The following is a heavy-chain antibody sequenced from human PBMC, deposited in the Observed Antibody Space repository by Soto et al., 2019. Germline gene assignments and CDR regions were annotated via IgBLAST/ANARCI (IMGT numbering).Heavy chain of an antibody. D-gene: IGHD3-16*01. V-gene: IGHV3-33*01. CDR1: GFTFSSYC. J-gene: IGHJ4*02. CDR3: ARDLSFGSLDFDY. Sequence: GGSLRLSCAAPGFTFSSYCMHWVRQAPGKGLEWVADFWADGRSNYYADSVKGRFTISRDNSKNTVFLQMNSLRAEDTAVYYCARDLSFGSLDFDYWGRGTLVTVSS. CDR2: FWADGRSN.